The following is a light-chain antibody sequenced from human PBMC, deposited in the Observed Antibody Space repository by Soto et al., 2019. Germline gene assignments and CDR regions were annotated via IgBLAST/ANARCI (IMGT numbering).Light chain of an antibody. J-gene: IGKJ5*01. CDR1: QSVGYS. CDR3: QQYGPSLIT. CDR2: DAS. Sequence: ENVLTQSPGTLSLSPGARATLSCRASQSVGYSLAWYQQRPGQAPTLLISDASTRAPGIPDRFSGSGSGTDFTLTISRLQPEDYALYYCQQYGPSLITFGQGTPLESK. V-gene: IGKV3-20*01.